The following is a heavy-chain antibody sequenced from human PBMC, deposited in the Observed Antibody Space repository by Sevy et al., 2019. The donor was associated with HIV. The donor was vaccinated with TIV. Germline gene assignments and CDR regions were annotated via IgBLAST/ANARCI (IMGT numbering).Heavy chain of an antibody. J-gene: IGHJ4*02. CDR1: GFTFSSYA. Sequence: GGSLRLSCAASGFTFSSYAMSWVRQAPGKGLEWVSAISGSGGSTYYADSVKGRFTISRDNAKNTLYLQMNSLRAEDTAVSCCAKAGVGFDSSSLYYFDYWGQGTLVTVSS. CDR2: ISGSGGST. V-gene: IGHV3-23*01. D-gene: IGHD6-13*01. CDR3: AKAGVGFDSSSLYYFDY.